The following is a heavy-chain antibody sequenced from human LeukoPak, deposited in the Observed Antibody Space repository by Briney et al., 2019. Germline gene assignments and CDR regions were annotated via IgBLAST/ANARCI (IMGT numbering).Heavy chain of an antibody. CDR3: ASTGSRYYYYYYGMDV. J-gene: IGHJ6*02. CDR2: ISAYNGNT. CDR1: GYTFTSYG. Sequence: ASVKVSCKASGYTFTSYGISWVRQAPGQGLEWMGWISAYNGNTNYAQELQGRVTMTTDTSTSTAYMELRSLRSDDTAVYYCASTGSRYYYYYYGMDVWGQGTTVTVSS. D-gene: IGHD2-8*02. V-gene: IGHV1-18*01.